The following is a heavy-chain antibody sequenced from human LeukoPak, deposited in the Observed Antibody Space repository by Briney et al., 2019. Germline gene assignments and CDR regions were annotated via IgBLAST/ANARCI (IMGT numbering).Heavy chain of an antibody. J-gene: IGHJ4*02. Sequence: GGSLRLSCAASGFTFSSYWMTWVRQAPGKGLEWVSAISGSGGSTYYADSVKGRFTISRDNSKNTLYLQMNSLRAEDTAVYYCAKGSTTSGYDFWSGYYTPYYFDYWGQGTLVTVSS. V-gene: IGHV3-23*01. CDR3: AKGSTTSGYDFWSGYYTPYYFDY. D-gene: IGHD3-3*01. CDR2: ISGSGGST. CDR1: GFTFSSYW.